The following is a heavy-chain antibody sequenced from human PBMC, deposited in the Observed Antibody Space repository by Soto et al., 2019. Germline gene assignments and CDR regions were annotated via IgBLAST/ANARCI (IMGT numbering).Heavy chain of an antibody. CDR2: ISYDGTNK. CDR1: GFSFSISP. V-gene: IGHV3-30-3*01. J-gene: IGHJ4*02. Sequence: QVQLVESGGGVVQPGRSLRLSCAASGFSFSISPMHWVRQAPGKGPEWVALISYDGTNKFYADSVKGRFTISRDNSKSTLYLQVDSLRPEHAAVYYCARDPTTSGGQHWAFNYFDSWGQGTLVTFSS. CDR3: ARDPTTSGGQHWAFNYFDS. D-gene: IGHD7-27*01.